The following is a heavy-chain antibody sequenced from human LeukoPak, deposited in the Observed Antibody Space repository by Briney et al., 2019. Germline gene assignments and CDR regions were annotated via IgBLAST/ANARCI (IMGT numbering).Heavy chain of an antibody. D-gene: IGHD2-15*01. CDR3: ARDRGFCSGGSCYGEFDY. V-gene: IGHV3-30*04. J-gene: IGHJ4*02. CDR2: ISYDGSNK. Sequence: GGSLRLSCAASGFTFSSYAMHWVRQAPGKGLEWVAVISYDGSNKYYADSVKGRLTISRDNSKNTLYLQMNSLRAEDTAVYYCARDRGFCSGGSCYGEFDYWGQGTLVTVSS. CDR1: GFTFSSYA.